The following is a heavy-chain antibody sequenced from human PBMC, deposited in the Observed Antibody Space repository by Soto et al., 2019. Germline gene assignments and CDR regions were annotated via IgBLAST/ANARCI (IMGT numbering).Heavy chain of an antibody. Sequence: WTWIRQTPEKGLEWIGEINDSGNINYHPSLKSRVTILVDTAKKQISLRLRSVTAADTAVYYCARGLILWFGELSRRGGYYYYMDVWGKGTTVTVSS. CDR3: ARGLILWFGELSRRGGYYYYMDV. J-gene: IGHJ6*03. V-gene: IGHV4-34*01. CDR2: INDSGNI. D-gene: IGHD3-10*01.